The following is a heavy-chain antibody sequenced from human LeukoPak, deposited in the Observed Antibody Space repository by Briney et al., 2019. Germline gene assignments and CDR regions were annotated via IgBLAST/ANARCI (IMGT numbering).Heavy chain of an antibody. CDR2: IKQDGSEI. V-gene: IGHV3-7*03. J-gene: IGHJ4*02. CDR1: GFTFSSYW. Sequence: GGSLRLSCAASGFTFSSYWMSWVRQAPGKGQEWVANIKQDGSEIYYVDSVKGRFTISRDNAKNSLYLQMNSLRAEDTAVYYCARDKVVGATIFDYWGQGTLVTVSA. D-gene: IGHD1-26*01. CDR3: ARDKVVGATIFDY.